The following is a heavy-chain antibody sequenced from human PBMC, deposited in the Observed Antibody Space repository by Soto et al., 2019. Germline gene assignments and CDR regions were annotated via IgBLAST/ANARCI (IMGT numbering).Heavy chain of an antibody. CDR2: ISTTGTKI. CDR1: GFLFSDYY. J-gene: IGHJ6*02. V-gene: IGHV3-11*01. CDR3: ARQQLDPRGWFYYGMDV. D-gene: IGHD2-15*01. Sequence: GGSLRLSCAASGFLFSDYYMNWVRQAPWKGLEWVSYISTTGTKIDYADSVRGRFTISRDNAKNSLYLQMNRLSPDDTAVYYCARQQLDPRGWFYYGMDVWGQGTTVTVSS.